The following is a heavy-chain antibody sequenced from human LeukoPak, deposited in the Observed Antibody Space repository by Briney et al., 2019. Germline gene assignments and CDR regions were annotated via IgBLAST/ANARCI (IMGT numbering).Heavy chain of an antibody. D-gene: IGHD6-19*01. V-gene: IGHV3-48*03. Sequence: GRSLRLSCAASGFTFSSYEMNWVRQAPGKGLEWVSYISSSGSTIYYADSVKGRFTISRDNAKNSLYLQMNSLRAEDTAVYYCARDLAVAGKGPGDYWGQGTLVTDSS. CDR2: ISSSGSTI. CDR1: GFTFSSYE. J-gene: IGHJ4*02. CDR3: ARDLAVAGKGPGDY.